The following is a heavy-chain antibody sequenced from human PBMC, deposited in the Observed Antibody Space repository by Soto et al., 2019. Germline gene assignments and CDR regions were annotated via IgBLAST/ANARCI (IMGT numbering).Heavy chain of an antibody. V-gene: IGHV3-11*01. J-gene: IGHJ2*01. CDR1: GFTFSDYY. CDR2: ITPRGKTN. Sequence: QVQLVESGGGLVKPGGSLRLSCAASGFTFSDYYMTWIRQAPGKGLEWVAYITPRGKTNYYADSVKGRFTISRDNDKNSVSLRLDSLSVDDPAVYYWARVTNYRYFDLWGRGVLVTVSS. CDR3: ARVTNYRYFDL.